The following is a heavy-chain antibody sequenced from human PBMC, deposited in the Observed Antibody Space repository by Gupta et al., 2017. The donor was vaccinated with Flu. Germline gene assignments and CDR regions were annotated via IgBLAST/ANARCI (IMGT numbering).Heavy chain of an antibody. CDR3: ARGTGTYLFDY. D-gene: IGHD1-7*01. J-gene: IGHJ4*02. V-gene: IGHV3-21*01. Sequence: WVRQAPGKWLEWVSSISSSSGYIYYADSVRGRFTISRDNAKNSLYLQMNSLRAEDTAVYYCARGTGTYLFDYWGQGTLVTVSS. CDR2: ISSSSGYI.